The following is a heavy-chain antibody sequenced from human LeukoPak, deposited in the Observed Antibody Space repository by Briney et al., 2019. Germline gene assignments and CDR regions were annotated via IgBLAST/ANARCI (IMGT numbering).Heavy chain of an antibody. D-gene: IGHD2-21*01. V-gene: IGHV3-23*01. Sequence: GGSLRLSCVASGFSFGNYAMSWVRQAPGKGLQWVSQISGTGGATWYAGFARDRFTISRDNSKTTLYLQMSGLRVEDTAMYYCVKDPRDTYGTNWFVSWGQGTLLIVSS. CDR1: GFSFGNYA. CDR2: ISGTGGAT. J-gene: IGHJ5*01. CDR3: VKDPRDTYGTNWFVS.